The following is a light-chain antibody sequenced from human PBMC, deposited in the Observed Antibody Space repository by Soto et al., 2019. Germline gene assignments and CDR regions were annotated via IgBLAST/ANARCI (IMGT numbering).Light chain of an antibody. CDR2: DAS. CDR1: QSVSSY. Sequence: EIVLTQSPATLSLSPGERATLSCRASQSVSSYLAWYQQKPGQAPRLLIYDASNRATGIPARFSGSGSGTDFPLTISSLEPEVFAVYYCQQRSNGPPYTFGQGTKLEIK. CDR3: QQRSNGPPYT. V-gene: IGKV3-11*01. J-gene: IGKJ2*01.